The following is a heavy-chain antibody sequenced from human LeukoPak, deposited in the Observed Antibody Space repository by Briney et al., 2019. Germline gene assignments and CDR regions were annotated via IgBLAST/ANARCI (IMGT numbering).Heavy chain of an antibody. D-gene: IGHD6-13*01. V-gene: IGHV1-69*04. Sequence: GASVKVSCKASGGTFSSCAISWVRQAPGQGLEWMGRIIPILGIANYAQKFQGRVTITADKSTSTAYMELSSLRSEDTAVYYCARDYGPLLQAAADFSDYWGQGTLVTVSS. CDR2: IIPILGIA. CDR1: GGTFSSCA. J-gene: IGHJ4*02. CDR3: ARDYGPLLQAAADFSDY.